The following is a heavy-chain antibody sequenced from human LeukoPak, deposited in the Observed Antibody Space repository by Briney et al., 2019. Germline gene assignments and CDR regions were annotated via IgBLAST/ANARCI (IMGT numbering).Heavy chain of an antibody. Sequence: PSETLSLTCAVYGGSFSGYYWSWIRQPPGKGLEWIGEINHSGSTNYNPSLKSRVTISVDTSKNQFSLKLSSVTAADTAVYYCARHLSEYSSSSPGLAPWGQGTLVTVSS. CDR2: INHSGST. V-gene: IGHV4-34*01. J-gene: IGHJ5*02. D-gene: IGHD6-6*01. CDR3: ARHLSEYSSSSPGLAP. CDR1: GGSFSGYY.